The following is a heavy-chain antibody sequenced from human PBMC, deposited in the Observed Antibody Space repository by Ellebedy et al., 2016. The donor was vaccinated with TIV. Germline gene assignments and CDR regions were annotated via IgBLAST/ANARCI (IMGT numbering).Heavy chain of an antibody. J-gene: IGHJ5*02. V-gene: IGHV1-8*01. CDR2: MNPNSGNT. Sequence: ASVKVSCXASGYTFTSYDINWVRQATGQGLEWMGWMNPNSGNTGYAQKFQGRVTMTRNTSISTAYMELSSLRSEDTAVYYCARGLITDGDTAPFDPWGQGTLVTVSS. D-gene: IGHD5-18*01. CDR3: ARGLITDGDTAPFDP. CDR1: GYTFTSYD.